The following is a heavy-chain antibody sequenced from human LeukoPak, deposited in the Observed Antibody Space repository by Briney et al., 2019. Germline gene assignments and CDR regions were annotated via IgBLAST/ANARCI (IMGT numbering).Heavy chain of an antibody. J-gene: IGHJ3*02. CDR1: GGSISSSSYY. Sequence: SETLSLTCTVSGGSISSSSYYWGWIRQPPGKGLEWIGSIYYSGSTYYNPSLKSRLTISVDTSKNQFSLKLSSVTAADTAAYYCARQSGLEDAFDIWGQGTMVTVSS. D-gene: IGHD3-16*01. CDR3: ARQSGLEDAFDI. CDR2: IYYSGST. V-gene: IGHV4-39*01.